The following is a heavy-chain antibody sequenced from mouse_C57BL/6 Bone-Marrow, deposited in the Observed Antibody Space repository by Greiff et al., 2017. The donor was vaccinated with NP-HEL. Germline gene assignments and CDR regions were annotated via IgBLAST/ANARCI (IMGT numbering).Heavy chain of an antibody. CDR1: GFNIKDDY. CDR2: IDPENGDT. V-gene: IGHV14-4*01. CDR3: TTGGSSPYAMDY. Sequence: VQLHQSGAELVRPGASVKLSCTVSGFNIKDDYMHWVKQRPEQGLEWIGWIDPENGDTEYASKFQGKATITADTSSNTAYLQLSSLTSEDTADYYGTTGGSSPYAMDYWGQGTSVTVSS. D-gene: IGHD1-1*01. J-gene: IGHJ4*01.